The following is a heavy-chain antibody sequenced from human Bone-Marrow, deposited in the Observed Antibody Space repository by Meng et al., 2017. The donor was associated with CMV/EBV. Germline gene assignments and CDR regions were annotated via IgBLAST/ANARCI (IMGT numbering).Heavy chain of an antibody. D-gene: IGHD3-3*01. V-gene: IGHV4-61*01. CDR2: SYYSGTT. CDR1: GDSVSNGHYY. J-gene: IGHJ6*02. CDR3: SREGGPDYDYWSGSYDNNYYGMNV. Sequence: SETLSLTCIVSGDSVSNGHYYWSWIRQSPGKGLEWIGSSYYSGTTYYKASLKSRVTISVDTSANQFSLTLRSVTAADTAVYYCSREGGPDYDYWSGSYDNNYYGMNVWGQGTTVTVSS.